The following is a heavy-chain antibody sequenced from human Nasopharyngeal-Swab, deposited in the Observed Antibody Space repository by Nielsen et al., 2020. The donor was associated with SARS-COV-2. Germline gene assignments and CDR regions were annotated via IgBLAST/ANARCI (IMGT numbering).Heavy chain of an antibody. CDR3: AKDGYYDFWSGYQKPKGGYMDV. D-gene: IGHD3-3*01. Sequence: GESLKISCAASGFTFSSYVMHWVRQAPGKGLERVAVISYDGSNKYYADSVKGRFTISTDNSKNTLYLQMNRRRAEDTAVYYCAKDGYYDFWSGYQKPKGGYMDVWGKGTTVTVSS. J-gene: IGHJ6*03. CDR2: ISYDGSNK. V-gene: IGHV3-30*18. CDR1: GFTFSSYV.